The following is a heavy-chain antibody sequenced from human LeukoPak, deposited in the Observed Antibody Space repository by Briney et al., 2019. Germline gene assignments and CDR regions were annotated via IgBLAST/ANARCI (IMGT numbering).Heavy chain of an antibody. Sequence: PGGSLRLSCEGSGFTFNNYWMSWVRQAPGKGLEWVANIEKDGSEKYYVDSVKGRFTISRDNAKNSLYLQMNSLRAEDTAVYYCAAYSSLNRREFQFWGQGTLLTVSS. V-gene: IGHV3-7*01. CDR3: AAYSSLNRREFQF. CDR1: GFTFNNYW. CDR2: IEKDGSEK. D-gene: IGHD3-22*01. J-gene: IGHJ1*01.